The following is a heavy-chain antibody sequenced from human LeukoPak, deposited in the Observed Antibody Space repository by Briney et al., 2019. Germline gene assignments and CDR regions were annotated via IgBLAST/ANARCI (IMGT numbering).Heavy chain of an antibody. Sequence: ASVKVSCKASGYTFTIYDINWVRQATGQGLEWMGWMNPNSGNTGYTQKFQGRVTMTRNTSISTAYMALSSLRSEDTAVYYCARGPSFRTRKPNLLNWFDPWGQGTLVTVSS. V-gene: IGHV1-8*01. D-gene: IGHD2-2*01. CDR1: GYTFTIYD. J-gene: IGHJ5*02. CDR2: MNPNSGNT. CDR3: ARGPSFRTRKPNLLNWFDP.